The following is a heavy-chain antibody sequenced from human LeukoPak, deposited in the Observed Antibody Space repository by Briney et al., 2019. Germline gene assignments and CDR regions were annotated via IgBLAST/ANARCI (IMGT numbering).Heavy chain of an antibody. J-gene: IGHJ4*02. Sequence: GGSLRLSCAASGFTFSSYSMHWVRQAPGKGLEWVAVISYDGSNKYYADSVKARFTISRDNSKNTLYLQMNSLRAEDTAVYYCARDLRGGNPSYNFDYWGQGTLVTVSS. CDR1: GFTFSSYS. V-gene: IGHV3-30*03. D-gene: IGHD4-23*01. CDR2: ISYDGSNK. CDR3: ARDLRGGNPSYNFDY.